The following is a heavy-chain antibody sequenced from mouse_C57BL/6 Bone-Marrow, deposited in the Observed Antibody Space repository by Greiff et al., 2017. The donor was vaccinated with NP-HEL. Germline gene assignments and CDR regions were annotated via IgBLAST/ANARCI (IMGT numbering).Heavy chain of an antibody. Sequence: VQLQQPGAELVKPGASVKLSCKASGYTFTSYWMHWVKQRPGQGLEWIGMIHPNSGSTNYNEKFKSKATLTVDKSSSTAYMQLSSLTSEDSAVYYCARGGIYYGYVYAMDYWGQGTSVTVSS. CDR2: IHPNSGST. J-gene: IGHJ4*01. CDR3: ARGGIYYGYVYAMDY. V-gene: IGHV1-64*01. CDR1: GYTFTSYW. D-gene: IGHD2-2*01.